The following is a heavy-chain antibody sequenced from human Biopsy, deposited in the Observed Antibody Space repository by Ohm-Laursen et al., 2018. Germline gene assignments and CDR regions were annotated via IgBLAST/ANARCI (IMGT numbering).Heavy chain of an antibody. CDR1: GYKFTSYG. J-gene: IGHJ4*02. D-gene: IGHD6-25*01. CDR2: ISGYNGNT. CDR3: ARIAAAGWDDY. V-gene: IGHV1-18*01. Sequence: ALVKVSCKASGYKFTSYGTSWVRQAPGQGFEWMGRISGYNGNTNYAQKFQGRITMTIDAATSTGYMDLRSLKSDDTAVYYCARIAAAGWDDYWGQGTLVTVSS.